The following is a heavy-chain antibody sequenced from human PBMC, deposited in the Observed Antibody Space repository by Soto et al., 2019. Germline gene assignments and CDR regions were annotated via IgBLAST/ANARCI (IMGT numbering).Heavy chain of an antibody. CDR1: GYTFTSYY. D-gene: IGHD2-8*01. J-gene: IGHJ4*02. CDR3: ARPPYPGCINAVCYPLDY. CDR2: INPSGGST. V-gene: IGHV1-46*01. Sequence: QVQLVQSGAEVKKPGASVKISCKASGYTFTSYYMHWVRQAPGQGLEWMGIINPSGGSTNYAQKLQGRVAMTMDTSTSTVYMVLNSLRSEDTAVYYCARPPYPGCINAVCYPLDYWGQGTLVTVSS.